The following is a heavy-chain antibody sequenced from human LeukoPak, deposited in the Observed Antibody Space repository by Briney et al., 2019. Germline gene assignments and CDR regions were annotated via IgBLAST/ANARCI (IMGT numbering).Heavy chain of an antibody. V-gene: IGHV3-53*01. D-gene: IGHD2-2*01. J-gene: IGHJ4*02. CDR2: IYSGGST. CDR3: ARENFEVGTFDY. Sequence: GGSLRLSCAASEFTFSSYWMSWVRQAPGKGLEWVSVIYSGGSTYYADSVKGRFTISRDNSKNTLYLQMNSLRAEDTAVYYCARENFEVGTFDYWGQGTLVTVSS. CDR1: EFTFSSYW.